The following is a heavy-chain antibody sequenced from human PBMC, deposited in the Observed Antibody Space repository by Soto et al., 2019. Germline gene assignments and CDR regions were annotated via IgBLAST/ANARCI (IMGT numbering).Heavy chain of an antibody. Sequence: QLQLQESGPGLVKPSETLSLTCTVSGGSISSSSYYWGWIRQPPGKGLEWIGSIYYSGSTYYNPSLKSRVTISEDTSQNQFSLKLRSVTAADTAVYYCARHTPAISISDHWGQGTLVTVSS. J-gene: IGHJ4*02. CDR2: IYYSGST. CDR1: GGSISSSSYY. D-gene: IGHD2-15*01. V-gene: IGHV4-39*01. CDR3: ARHTPAISISDH.